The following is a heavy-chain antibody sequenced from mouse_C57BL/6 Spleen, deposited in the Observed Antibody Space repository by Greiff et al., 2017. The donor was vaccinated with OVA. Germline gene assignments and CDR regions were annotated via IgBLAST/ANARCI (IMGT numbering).Heavy chain of an antibody. CDR3: ARYDSHYYAMDY. Sequence: EVQGVESGGGLVQPGGSLKLSCAASGFTFSDYYMYWVRQTPEKRLEWVAYISNGGGSTYYPDTVKGRFTISRDNAKNTLYLQVSHLKSEDTAVYYCARYDSHYYAMDYWGQGTSVTVSS. J-gene: IGHJ4*01. CDR1: GFTFSDYY. V-gene: IGHV5-12*01. CDR2: ISNGGGST. D-gene: IGHD2-4*01.